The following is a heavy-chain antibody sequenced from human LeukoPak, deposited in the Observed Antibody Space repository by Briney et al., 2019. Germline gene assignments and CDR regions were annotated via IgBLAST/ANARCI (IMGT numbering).Heavy chain of an antibody. V-gene: IGHV3-30*02. Sequence: GGSLRLSCAASGFTFSSYGMHWVRQAPGKGLEWVAFIRYDGRNKYHADSVKGRFTISRDNSKNTLYLQMNSLRAEDTAVYYCARDRGAFDPWGQGTLVTVSS. D-gene: IGHD1-26*01. CDR3: ARDRGAFDP. J-gene: IGHJ5*02. CDR1: GFTFSSYG. CDR2: IRYDGRNK.